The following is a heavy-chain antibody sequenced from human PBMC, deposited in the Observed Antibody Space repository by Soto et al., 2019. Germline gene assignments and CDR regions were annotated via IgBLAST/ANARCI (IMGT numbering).Heavy chain of an antibody. V-gene: IGHV1-2*04. CDR1: GYTFTGYY. CDR2: INPNSGGT. CDR3: ARVSGYCSGGSCYSRYAFDI. D-gene: IGHD2-15*01. Sequence: ASVKVSCKASGYTFTGYYMHWVRQAPGQGLEWMGWINPNSGGTNYAQKFQGWVTMTRDTSISTAYMELSRLRSDDTAVYYCARVSGYCSGGSCYSRYAFDIWGQGTMVTVSS. J-gene: IGHJ3*02.